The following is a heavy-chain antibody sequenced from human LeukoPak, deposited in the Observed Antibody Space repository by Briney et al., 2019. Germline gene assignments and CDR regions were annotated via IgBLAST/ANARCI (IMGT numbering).Heavy chain of an antibody. J-gene: IGHJ4*02. Sequence: GGSLRLSCAASGFTFSSYEMNWVRQAPGKGLEWVSYISSSGSTIYYADSVKGRFTISRDNAKNSLYLQMNSLRAEDTAVYYRARERKYSSRATYDYWGQGTLVTVSS. CDR3: ARERKYSSRATYDY. V-gene: IGHV3-48*03. D-gene: IGHD6-13*01. CDR1: GFTFSSYE. CDR2: ISSSGSTI.